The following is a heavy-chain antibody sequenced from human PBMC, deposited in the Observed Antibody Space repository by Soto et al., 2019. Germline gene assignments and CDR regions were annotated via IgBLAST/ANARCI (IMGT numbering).Heavy chain of an antibody. J-gene: IGHJ4*02. CDR1: GFTFSSYA. D-gene: IGHD6-13*01. CDR3: APDPDTAAADY. Sequence: EVQLLESGGGLVQPGGSLRLSCAASGFTFSSYAMSWGRQATGKGLDWVSTFGGRRTYYADSVKGRFTISRDNSKNTLYLQMNSLRAEDTALYYCAPDPDTAAADYWGQGTLVTVSS. V-gene: IGHV3-23*01. CDR2: FGGRRT.